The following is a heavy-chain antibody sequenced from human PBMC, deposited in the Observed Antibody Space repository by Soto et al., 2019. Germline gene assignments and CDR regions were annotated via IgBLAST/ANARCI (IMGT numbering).Heavy chain of an antibody. CDR3: ARVIVVVAAIRYMDV. V-gene: IGHV4-59*12. Sequence: SETLSLTCTVSGGSISRYYWSWIRQPPGKGLEWIGYIYYSGSTNYNPSLKSRVTISVDTSKNQFSLKLSSVTAADTAVYYCARVIVVVAAIRYMDVWGKGTTVTVSS. CDR2: IYYSGST. J-gene: IGHJ6*03. D-gene: IGHD2-15*01. CDR1: GGSISRYY.